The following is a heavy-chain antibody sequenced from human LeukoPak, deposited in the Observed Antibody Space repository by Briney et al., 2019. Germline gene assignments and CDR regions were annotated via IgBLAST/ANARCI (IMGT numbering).Heavy chain of an antibody. V-gene: IGHV3-11*01. CDR3: SRDWRNGGFHP. Sequence: LSLTCAVYGGSFSGYYWSWIRQPPGKGLEWLSYISGSADRIVYADSVKGRFTVSRDNAKNTLFLQMNSLGAEDTAVYYCSRDWRNGGFHPWGQGTLVTVSS. J-gene: IGHJ5*02. CDR2: ISGSADRI. D-gene: IGHD2-8*01. CDR1: GGSFSGYY.